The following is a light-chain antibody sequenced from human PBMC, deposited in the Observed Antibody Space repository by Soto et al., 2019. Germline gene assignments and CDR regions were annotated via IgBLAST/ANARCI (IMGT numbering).Light chain of an antibody. V-gene: IGKV3-20*01. J-gene: IGKJ3*01. CDR1: QSVSSSY. CDR2: GAS. Sequence: EIVLTQSPGTLPLSPGERATLSCRASQSVSSSYLAWYQQKPGQAPRLLIYGASSRATGIPDRFSGSGSGKDFTLTISRLEPEGFAVYYCQEYCSSSFTFGPGTKVDIK. CDR3: QEYCSSSFT.